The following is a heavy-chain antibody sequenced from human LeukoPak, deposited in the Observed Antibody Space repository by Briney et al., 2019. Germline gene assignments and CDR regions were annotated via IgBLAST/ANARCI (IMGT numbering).Heavy chain of an antibody. J-gene: IGHJ4*02. D-gene: IGHD5-18*01. V-gene: IGHV3-48*03. Sequence: GGSLRLSCAASGFTFSSYEMNWVRQAPGKGLEWVSYISSSGSTIYYADSVKGRFTISRDNAKNSLYLQMNSLRAEDTAVYYCAREGGYSYGAPDYWGQGILVTVSS. CDR2: ISSSGSTI. CDR1: GFTFSSYE. CDR3: AREGGYSYGAPDY.